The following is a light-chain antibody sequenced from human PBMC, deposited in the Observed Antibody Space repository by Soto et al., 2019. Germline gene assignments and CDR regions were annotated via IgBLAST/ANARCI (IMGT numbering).Light chain of an antibody. Sequence: TQVPAILSASPGEGATLSCRSSQNVDKFLAWYQQRPGQPPRLLIFDSSNRATGVPVRFSGSGSGTVFTLTIGSLELEDSAVYYCQQRKNWPPITFGQGTRLEIK. CDR3: QQRKNWPPIT. CDR2: DSS. J-gene: IGKJ5*01. V-gene: IGKV3-11*01. CDR1: QNVDKF.